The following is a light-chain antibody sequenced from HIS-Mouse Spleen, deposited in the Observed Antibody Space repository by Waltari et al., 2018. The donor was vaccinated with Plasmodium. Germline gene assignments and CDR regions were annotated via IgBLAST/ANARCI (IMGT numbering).Light chain of an antibody. Sequence: TQSPSTLSASVGDRVTITCRASQSISSYLAWYQQKPGQAPRLLSLGASSRATGIPDRFSGSGSGTDFTLTISRLEPEDFAVYYCQQYGSSPITFGQGTRLEIK. CDR1: QSISSY. J-gene: IGKJ5*01. CDR2: GAS. CDR3: QQYGSSPIT. V-gene: IGKV3-20*01.